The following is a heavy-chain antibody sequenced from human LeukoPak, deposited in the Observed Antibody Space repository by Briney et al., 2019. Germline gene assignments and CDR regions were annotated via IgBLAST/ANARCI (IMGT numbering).Heavy chain of an antibody. CDR1: RFIFNTYS. CDR2: ISYDGSNK. D-gene: IGHD1/OR15-1a*01. CDR3: VRDNNGDY. V-gene: IGHV3-30-3*01. J-gene: IGHJ4*02. Sequence: GGSLRLSCAASRFIFNTYSMMWVRQAPGKGLERVAFISYDGSNKYYADSVQGRFTISRDNSKNTLYLQMNSLRPEDTAVYYCVRDNNGDYWGQGTLVTVSS.